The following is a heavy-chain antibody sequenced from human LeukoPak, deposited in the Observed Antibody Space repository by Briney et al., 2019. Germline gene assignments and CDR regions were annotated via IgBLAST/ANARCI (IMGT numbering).Heavy chain of an antibody. J-gene: IGHJ5*02. D-gene: IGHD6-19*01. CDR3: ARSRGVSSGWTLDNWFDP. Sequence: SETLSLTCAVYGGSFSGYYWSWIRQPPGKGLEWIGEINHSGSTNYNPSLKSRVTISVDTSKNQSSLKLSSVTAADTAVYYCARSRGVSSGWTLDNWFDPWGQGTLVTVSS. V-gene: IGHV4-34*01. CDR2: INHSGST. CDR1: GGSFSGYY.